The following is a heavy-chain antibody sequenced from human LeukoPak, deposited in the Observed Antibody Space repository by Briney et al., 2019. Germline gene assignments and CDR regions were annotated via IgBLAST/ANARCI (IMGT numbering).Heavy chain of an antibody. CDR3: TTDFYVDTAMVRRLGYYGMDV. CDR1: GFTFSNAW. V-gene: IGHV3-15*01. CDR2: IKSKTDGGTT. J-gene: IGHJ6*02. Sequence: PGGSLRLSCAASGFTFSNAWMSWVRQAPGKGLEWVGRIKSKTDGGTTDYAAPVKGRFTISRDDSKNTLYLQMNSLKTEDTAVYYCTTDFYVDTAMVRRLGYYGMDVWGQGTTVTVSS. D-gene: IGHD5-18*01.